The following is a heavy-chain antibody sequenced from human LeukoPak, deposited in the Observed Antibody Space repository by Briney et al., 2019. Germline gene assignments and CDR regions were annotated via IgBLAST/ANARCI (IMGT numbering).Heavy chain of an antibody. CDR1: GGSISSYY. CDR3: SRVYSSGWYYFDY. CDR2: IYYSGST. V-gene: IGHV4-59*01. D-gene: IGHD6-19*01. Sequence: SETLSLTCTVSGGSISSYYWSWIRQPPGKGLEWIGYIYYSGSTNYNPSLKSRVTISVDTSKNQFSLKLSSVTAADTGVYYCSRVYSSGWYYFDYWGQGTLVTVSS. J-gene: IGHJ4*02.